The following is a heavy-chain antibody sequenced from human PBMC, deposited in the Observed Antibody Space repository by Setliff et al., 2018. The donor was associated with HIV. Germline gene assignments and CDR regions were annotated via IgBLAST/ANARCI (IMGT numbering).Heavy chain of an antibody. CDR2: INSDGSST. CDR3: GVYYIYYYGMDV. Sequence: PGGSLRLSCAASGFTFSGYWMHWVRQAPGKGLVWVSRINSDGSSTTYADSVKGRFTISRDNAKNTLYLQMNSLRAEDTAVYYCGVYYIYYYGMDVWGQGTTVTV. V-gene: IGHV3-74*01. J-gene: IGHJ6*02. D-gene: IGHD3-10*01. CDR1: GFTFSGYW.